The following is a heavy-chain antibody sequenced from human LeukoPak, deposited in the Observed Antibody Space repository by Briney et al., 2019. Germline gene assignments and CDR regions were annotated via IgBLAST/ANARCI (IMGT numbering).Heavy chain of an antibody. CDR2: ISGSGGST. J-gene: IGHJ4*02. CDR3: ARGYSSSSGFHFDY. V-gene: IGHV3-23*01. Sequence: GGSLRLSCAASGFTFSSYAMSWVRQAPGKGLEWVSAISGSGGSTYYADSVKGRFTTSRDNAKNSLYLQMNSLRAEDTAVYYCARGYSSSSGFHFDYWGQGTLVTVSS. D-gene: IGHD6-6*01. CDR1: GFTFSSYA.